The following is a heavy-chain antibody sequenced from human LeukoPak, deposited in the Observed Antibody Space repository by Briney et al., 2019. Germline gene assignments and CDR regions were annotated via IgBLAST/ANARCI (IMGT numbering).Heavy chain of an antibody. D-gene: IGHD3-16*02. V-gene: IGHV4-30-2*02. CDR1: GGSISSGGYY. Sequence: KTSETLSLTCTVSGGSISSGGYYWSWIRQPPGKGLEWIGYIYHSGSTYYNPSLKSRVTISVDRSKNQFSLKLSSVTAADTAVYYCARTLMITFGEIIVEGPFDYWGQGTLVTVSS. J-gene: IGHJ4*02. CDR3: ARTLMITFGEIIVEGPFDY. CDR2: IYHSGST.